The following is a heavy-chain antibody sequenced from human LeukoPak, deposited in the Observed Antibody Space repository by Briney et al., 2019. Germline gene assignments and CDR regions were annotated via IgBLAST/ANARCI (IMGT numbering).Heavy chain of an antibody. CDR2: ISSRSSYI. J-gene: IGHJ4*02. CDR1: GFTFSNYG. CDR3: ARRRTSTNSYTS. V-gene: IGHV3-21*01. Sequence: PGGSLRLSCAASGFTFSNYGMSWVRQAPGKGLEWVSSISSRSSYIYYADSVKGRFTISRDNAKNSVYLQMNSLRAEDTAVYYCARRRTSTNSYTSWGQGTLVTVSS. D-gene: IGHD3-16*01.